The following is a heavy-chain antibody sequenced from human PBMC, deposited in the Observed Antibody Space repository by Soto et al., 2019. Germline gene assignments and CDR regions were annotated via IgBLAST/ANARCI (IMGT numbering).Heavy chain of an antibody. Sequence: QVQLVESGGGVVQPGRSLRLSCAASGFSFSSYGMQWVRQAPGKGLEWVAVISYDGSNKYYADSVKDRFTISRDNSKNTQYLQMNSLRADDTAVYYCVAGQYFFDYCGQGTLVTVSS. CDR3: VAGQYFFDY. CDR1: GFSFSSYG. V-gene: IGHV3-30*03. D-gene: IGHD6-19*01. J-gene: IGHJ4*02. CDR2: ISYDGSNK.